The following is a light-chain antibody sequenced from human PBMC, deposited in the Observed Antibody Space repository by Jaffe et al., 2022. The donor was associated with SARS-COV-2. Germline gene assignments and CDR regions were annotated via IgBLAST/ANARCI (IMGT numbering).Light chain of an antibody. Sequence: QSVLTQPPSASGTPGQRVTISCSGSDSDIGSDTVNWYQKVPGKAPKLLIYGNHQRPSGVPDRFFGSKSGTSGSLAISGLQSEDEADYYCATWDGNLNGYVFGTGTKVTVL. CDR2: GNH. CDR3: ATWDGNLNGYV. J-gene: IGLJ1*01. V-gene: IGLV1-44*01. CDR1: DSDIGSDT.